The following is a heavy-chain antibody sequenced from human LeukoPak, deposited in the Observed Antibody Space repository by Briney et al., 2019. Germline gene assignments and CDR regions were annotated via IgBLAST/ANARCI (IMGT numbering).Heavy chain of an antibody. CDR1: GDSVSSNSAA. CDR2: TYYRSKWYN. D-gene: IGHD6-6*01. Sequence: SQTLSLTCAISGDSVSSNSAAWHWIRQSPSRGLEWLGRTYYRSKWYNDYAVSVKSRITINPDTSKNQFSLQLNSVTPEDTAVYYCARGQGGIAARRFALDYWGQGTLVTVSS. CDR3: ARGQGGIAARRFALDY. V-gene: IGHV6-1*01. J-gene: IGHJ4*02.